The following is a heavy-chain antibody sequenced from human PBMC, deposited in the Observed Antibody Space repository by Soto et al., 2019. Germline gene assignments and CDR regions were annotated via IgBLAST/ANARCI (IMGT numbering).Heavy chain of an antibody. J-gene: IGHJ3*02. Sequence: ASVKVSCRASGYTFTSYAMHWVRQAPGQRLEWMGWINAGNGNTKYSQKFQGRVTITRDTSASTAYMELSSLRSEDTAVYYCARGGDYYDSSRYYRAAFDIWGQGTMVT. CDR2: INAGNGNT. D-gene: IGHD3-22*01. V-gene: IGHV1-3*01. CDR1: GYTFTSYA. CDR3: ARGGDYYDSSRYYRAAFDI.